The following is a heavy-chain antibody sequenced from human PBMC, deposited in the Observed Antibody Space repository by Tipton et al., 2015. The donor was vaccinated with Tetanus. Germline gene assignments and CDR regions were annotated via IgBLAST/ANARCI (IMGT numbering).Heavy chain of an antibody. CDR1: GFTVTGNY. D-gene: IGHD4-23*01. J-gene: IGHJ5*02. V-gene: IGHV3-53*01. Sequence: SLRLSCAASGFTVTGNYMSWVRQAPGKGLEWVSVIYSGGDTYYADSVKGRFTISGANSKNTLYLQMNSLRVEDTAVYYCTRDSLPPTGIIPSWGQGTLVTVSS. CDR3: TRDSLPPTGIIPS. CDR2: IYSGGDT.